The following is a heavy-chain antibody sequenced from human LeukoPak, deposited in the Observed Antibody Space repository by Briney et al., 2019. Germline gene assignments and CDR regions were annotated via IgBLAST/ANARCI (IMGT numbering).Heavy chain of an antibody. D-gene: IGHD2/OR15-2a*01. CDR3: AKNSPLSASDI. CDR2: IYHSGST. CDR1: GGSISSSNW. J-gene: IGHJ3*02. V-gene: IGHV4-4*02. Sequence: PSGTLSLTCSVSGGSISSSNWWSWVRQPPEKGLEWIGEIYHSGSTNYNPSLKSRVTISIDKSKDQFSLKLTSVTAADTAVYYCAKNSPLSASDIWGQGTTVTVSS.